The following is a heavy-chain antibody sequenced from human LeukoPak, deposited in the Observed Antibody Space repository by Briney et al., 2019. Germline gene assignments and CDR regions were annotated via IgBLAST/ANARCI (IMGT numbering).Heavy chain of an antibody. CDR2: IWYDGSNN. CDR3: ARDVSSGWYWYAAFDI. CDR1: GFTFSSYG. V-gene: IGHV3-33*01. J-gene: IGHJ3*02. Sequence: TGGSLTLSCAAAGFTFSSYGMHWVRQAQGKGLEWVAVIWYDGSNNYYADSVKGRFTISRENSKNTLYLQMTSLRAEDTAVYYCARDVSSGWYWYAAFDIWGQGTMVTVSS. D-gene: IGHD6-19*01.